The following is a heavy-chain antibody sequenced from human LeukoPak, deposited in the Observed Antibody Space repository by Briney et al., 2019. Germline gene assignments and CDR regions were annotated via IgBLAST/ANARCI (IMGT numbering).Heavy chain of an antibody. Sequence: GGSLRLSCAASGFTFSSYAMNWVRQAPGKGLEWVSAITGSGGRTYYADSVKGRFTISRDNSKNTLYLQMNSLRAEDTAVYYCARGGKIALAGTRSPQYFQHWGQGTLVTVSS. D-gene: IGHD6-19*01. J-gene: IGHJ1*01. CDR1: GFTFSSYA. CDR2: ITGSGGRT. V-gene: IGHV3-23*01. CDR3: ARGGKIALAGTRSPQYFQH.